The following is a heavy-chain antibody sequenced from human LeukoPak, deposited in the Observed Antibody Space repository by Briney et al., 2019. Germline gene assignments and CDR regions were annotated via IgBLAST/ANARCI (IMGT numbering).Heavy chain of an antibody. CDR1: GYTFTDYY. D-gene: IGHD6-6*01. V-gene: IGHV1-2*02. CDR2: MNPNSGGT. Sequence: ASVKVSCKTSGYTFTDYYMHWVRQAPGQGLEWMGWMNPNSGGTHYEQKFQGRVTITADTSTDTAYMELSSLRSEDTAVYYCATDNARGAAPPDYWGQGTLVTVSS. J-gene: IGHJ4*02. CDR3: ATDNARGAAPPDY.